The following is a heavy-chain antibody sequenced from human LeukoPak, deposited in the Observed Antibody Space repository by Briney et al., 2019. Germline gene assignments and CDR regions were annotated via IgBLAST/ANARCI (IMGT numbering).Heavy chain of an antibody. CDR1: GYTFTGYY. V-gene: IGHV1-2*02. J-gene: IGHJ5*02. CDR3: ARGRSATVISDWFDP. Sequence: ASVKVSCKASGYTFTGYYMHWVRQAPGQGLEWMGYIYPNTGATKYAQKFQGRVTMTRDTSISTAYMELSGLRSDDTAVYYCARGRSATVISDWFDPWGQGTLVTVSS. D-gene: IGHD2-21*01. CDR2: IYPNTGAT.